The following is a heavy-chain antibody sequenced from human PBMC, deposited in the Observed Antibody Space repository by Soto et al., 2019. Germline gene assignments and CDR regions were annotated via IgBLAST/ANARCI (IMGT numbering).Heavy chain of an antibody. Sequence: QVQLQESGPGLVKPSGTLSLTCAVSGDSVSSPYYWCWVRQPPGKGLEWIGEVFHTGTTSYNPSLMXXVTISMDMSINQFSLDLSSVTAAHTAVYYCARSAGWYAVHSWGPGTLVIVSS. V-gene: IGHV4-4*02. D-gene: IGHD6-19*01. CDR1: GDSVSSPYY. CDR3: ARSAGWYAVHS. CDR2: VFHTGTT. J-gene: IGHJ4*02.